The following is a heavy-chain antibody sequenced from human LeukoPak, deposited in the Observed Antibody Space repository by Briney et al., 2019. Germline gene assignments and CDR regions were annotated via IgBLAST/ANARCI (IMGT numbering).Heavy chain of an antibody. J-gene: IGHJ4*02. D-gene: IGHD3-22*01. CDR2: IHTSGST. CDR1: GGSISSYY. Sequence: SETLSLTCTVSGGSISSYYWSWIRQPAGKGLEWIGRIHTSGSTNYNPSLKSRVTMSVDTSKNQFSLKLSSVTAADTAVYYCAGDTYYYDSSGYSQLDYWGQGTLVTVSS. CDR3: AGDTYYYDSSGYSQLDY. V-gene: IGHV4-4*07.